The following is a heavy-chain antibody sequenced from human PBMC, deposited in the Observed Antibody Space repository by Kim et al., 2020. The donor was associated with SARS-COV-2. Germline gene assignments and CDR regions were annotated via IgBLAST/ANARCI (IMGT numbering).Heavy chain of an antibody. Sequence: SETLSLTCTVSGGSISSSSYYWGWIRQPPGKGLEWIGSIYYSGSTYYNPSLKSRVTISVDTSKNQFSLKLSSVTAADTAVYYCARRPFGELSPSSWFDPWGQGTLVTVSS. CDR3: ARRPFGELSPSSWFDP. D-gene: IGHD3-10*01. CDR2: IYYSGST. J-gene: IGHJ5*02. V-gene: IGHV4-39*01. CDR1: GGSISSSSYY.